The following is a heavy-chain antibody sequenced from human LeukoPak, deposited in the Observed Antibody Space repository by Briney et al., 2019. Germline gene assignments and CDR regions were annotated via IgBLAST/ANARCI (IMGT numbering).Heavy chain of an antibody. CDR1: GGSGCGYH. J-gene: IGHJ4*02. Sequence: ASETVSCTCAVSGGSGCGYHWVWHPQPPGRGREWIGYVYYSGSTNYNPSFKSRVTISVDTSKNQFSLKLSSVTGADTAVYYCARMYSNGWYDYWGQGTLVTVSS. CDR2: VYYSGST. V-gene: IGHV4-59*02. CDR3: ARMYSNGWYDY. D-gene: IGHD6-19*01.